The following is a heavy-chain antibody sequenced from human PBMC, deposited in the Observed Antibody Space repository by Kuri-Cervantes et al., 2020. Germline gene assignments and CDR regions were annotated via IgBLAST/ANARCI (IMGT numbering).Heavy chain of an antibody. V-gene: IGHV4-34*01. CDR2: INHSGRT. Sequence: GSLRLSCGVYGGSFSGYYWNWIRQPPGKGLEWIGEINHSGRTNYKPSHKTRVTISVDASKSQFSLKLSSVTAADTAVYYCARRLSYSGHEIDYWGQGTLVTVSS. J-gene: IGHJ4*02. CDR1: GGSFSGYY. D-gene: IGHD2-15*01. CDR3: ARRLSYSGHEIDY.